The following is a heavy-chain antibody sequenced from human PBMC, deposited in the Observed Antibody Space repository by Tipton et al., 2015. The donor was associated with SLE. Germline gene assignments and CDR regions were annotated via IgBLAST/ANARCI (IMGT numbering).Heavy chain of an antibody. V-gene: IGHV4-39*07. Sequence: TLSLTCTVSGGSISSSSYFWAWIRQPPGKGLEWIGSIYYSGSTYYNPSLKSRVTISVDTSKNQFSLKLSSVTAADTAVYYCAKFLLIGHRHSDAFDVWGQGTLVTVSS. D-gene: IGHD3/OR15-3a*01. J-gene: IGHJ3*01. CDR1: GGSISSSSYF. CDR2: IYYSGST. CDR3: AKFLLIGHRHSDAFDV.